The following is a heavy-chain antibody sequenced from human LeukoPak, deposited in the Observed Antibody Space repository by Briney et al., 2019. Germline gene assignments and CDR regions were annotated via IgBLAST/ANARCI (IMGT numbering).Heavy chain of an antibody. CDR1: GFTFSSYA. Sequence: GGSRRLSCAASGFTFSSYAMSWVRQAPGKGLEWVSTISGNGGCTYYADSVKGRFTISRDNSKNTLYLQMNSLRAEDTAVYYCATSYSSSSWGIFGYWGQGTLVTVSS. CDR2: ISGNGGCT. V-gene: IGHV3-23*01. D-gene: IGHD6-6*01. J-gene: IGHJ4*02. CDR3: ATSYSSSSWGIFGY.